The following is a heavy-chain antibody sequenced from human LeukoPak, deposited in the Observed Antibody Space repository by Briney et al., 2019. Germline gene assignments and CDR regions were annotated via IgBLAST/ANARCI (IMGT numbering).Heavy chain of an antibody. D-gene: IGHD2-2*01. V-gene: IGHV3-23*01. J-gene: IGHJ3*02. CDR3: AKDKARIVVVPGDAFDI. CDR1: GFTFSNYA. CDR2: ISGSDGTT. Sequence: PGGSLRLSCAASGFTFSNYAMSWVRQAPGKGLEWVSGISGSDGTTYYADSVKGRFTISRDNSKNTLYLQMNGLRAEDTAVYYCAKDKARIVVVPGDAFDIWGQGTMVTVSS.